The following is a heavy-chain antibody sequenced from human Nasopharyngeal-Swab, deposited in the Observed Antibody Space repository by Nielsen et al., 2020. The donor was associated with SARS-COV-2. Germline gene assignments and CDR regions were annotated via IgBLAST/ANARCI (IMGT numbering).Heavy chain of an antibody. CDR1: GYTFTSYY. CDR2: VNPVFRTP. D-gene: IGHD2-2*01. V-gene: IGHV1-69*13. Sequence: SVKVSCKASGYTFTSYYMHWVRQAPGQGLEWVGGVNPVFRTPNYAQKFQGRISLTADDSTSTAYLELSSLTSEDTAVYYCARDGVSRGFDYWGQGTLVTVSS. CDR3: ARDGVSRGFDY. J-gene: IGHJ4*02.